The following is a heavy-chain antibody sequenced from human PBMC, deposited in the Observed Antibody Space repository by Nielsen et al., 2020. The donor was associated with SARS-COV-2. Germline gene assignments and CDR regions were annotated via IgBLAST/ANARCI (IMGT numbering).Heavy chain of an antibody. J-gene: IGHJ6*02. CDR2: INSDGSST. V-gene: IGHV3-74*01. CDR3: ARDRSGDYGMDV. D-gene: IGHD1-14*01. CDR1: GFTFSSYW. Sequence: GGSLRLSCAASGFTFSSYWMHWVRQAPGKGLVWVSRINSDGSSTSYADSVKGRITISRDNAKNTLYLQMNSLRAEDTAVYYCARDRSGDYGMDVWGQGTTVTVSS.